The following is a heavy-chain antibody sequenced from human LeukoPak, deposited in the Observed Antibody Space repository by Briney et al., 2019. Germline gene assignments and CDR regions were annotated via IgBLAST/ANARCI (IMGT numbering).Heavy chain of an antibody. V-gene: IGHV4-30-4*01. CDR1: GGSISSGDYY. D-gene: IGHD6-13*01. Sequence: SQTLSLTCTVSGGSISSGDYYWSWIRQPPGKGLEWIGYIYYSGSTYYNPSLKSRVTMSVDTSKNQFSLKLSSVTAADTAVYYCARDEGSSWLYDAFDIWGQGTMVTVSS. J-gene: IGHJ3*02. CDR2: IYYSGST. CDR3: ARDEGSSWLYDAFDI.